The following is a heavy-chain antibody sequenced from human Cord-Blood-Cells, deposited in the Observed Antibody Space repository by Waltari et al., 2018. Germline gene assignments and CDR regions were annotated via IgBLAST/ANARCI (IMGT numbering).Heavy chain of an antibody. Sequence: QVQLQQWGAGLLKPSETLSLTCAVYGGSFSGYYWSWIRQPPGKGLEWIGEINHSGSTNYNPSLKSRVTISVDTSMNQFSLKLSSVTAADTAVYYCAIGADYSDNWFDPWGQGTLVTVSS. V-gene: IGHV4-34*01. CDR1: GGSFSGYY. CDR2: INHSGST. D-gene: IGHD4-4*01. CDR3: AIGADYSDNWFDP. J-gene: IGHJ5*02.